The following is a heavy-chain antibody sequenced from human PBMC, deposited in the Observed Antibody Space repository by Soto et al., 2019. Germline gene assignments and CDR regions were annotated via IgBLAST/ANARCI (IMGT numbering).Heavy chain of an antibody. CDR3: AKDGVDHNSVWDPFDI. V-gene: IGHV3-23*01. D-gene: IGHD2-15*01. CDR2: MGGANGDT. CDR1: GFIFSDYA. J-gene: IGHJ3*02. Sequence: VQMLESGGGLVQPGGSLRLSCAASGFIFSDYAMSWVRQAPGKGLEWVAGMGGANGDTYDAESVRGRFAIFRDNSKSPLFLQLNSLRAEDTAVYFCAKDGVDHNSVWDPFDIWGQGTLVTVSS.